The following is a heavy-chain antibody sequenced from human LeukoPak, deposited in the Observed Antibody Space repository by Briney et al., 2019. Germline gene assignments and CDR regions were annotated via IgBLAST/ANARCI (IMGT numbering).Heavy chain of an antibody. J-gene: IGHJ4*02. D-gene: IGHD3-22*01. Sequence: PSETLSLTCTVSGASISSYYWSWIRQPPGKGLEWNGDIYYSGSIKYNPSLKSRVTMSVDTSKNQFSLKLSSVTAADTAIYYCARENPSGYYNRPIDYWGQGTLVTVSS. CDR2: IYYSGSI. V-gene: IGHV4-59*01. CDR3: ARENPSGYYNRPIDY. CDR1: GASISSYY.